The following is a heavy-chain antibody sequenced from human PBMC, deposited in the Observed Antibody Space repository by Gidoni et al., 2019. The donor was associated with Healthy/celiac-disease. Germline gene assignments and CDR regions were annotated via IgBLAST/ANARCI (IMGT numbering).Heavy chain of an antibody. CDR3: SRGGGIVVVGAATECHLDY. V-gene: IGHV1-3*01. CDR2: INAGNGNT. J-gene: IGHJ4*02. D-gene: IGHD2-15*01. Sequence: QDQLVQSGAEVKKPGASVKVSCKASGYALTSYAMHWVRQAPGQRLEWMGWINAGNGNTKYSQKFQGRVTITRVTSASTAYMELGSLRSEDTVVYYGSRGGGIVVVGAATECHLDYWGQGTLVTVSS. CDR1: GYALTSYA.